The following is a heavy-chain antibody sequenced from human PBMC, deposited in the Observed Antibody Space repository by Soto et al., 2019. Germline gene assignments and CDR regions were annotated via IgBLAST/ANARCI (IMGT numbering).Heavy chain of an antibody. CDR3: ARVDYGGNLGIDY. CDR1: GYTFTSYY. D-gene: IGHD4-17*01. J-gene: IGHJ4*02. CDR2: MNPNSGNT. V-gene: IGHV1-8*02. Sequence: ASVKVSCKASGYTFTSYYMHWVRQAPGQGLEWMGWMNPNSGNTGYAQKFQGRVTMTRNTSISTAYMELSSLRSEDTAVYYCARVDYGGNLGIDYWGQGTLVTVSS.